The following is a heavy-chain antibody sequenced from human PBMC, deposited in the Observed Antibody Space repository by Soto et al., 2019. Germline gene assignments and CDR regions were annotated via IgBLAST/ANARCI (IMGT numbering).Heavy chain of an antibody. J-gene: IGHJ4*02. D-gene: IGHD5-12*01. CDR3: AQQGNGYNTDY. CDR2: ISDSGVSS. V-gene: IGHV3-23*01. Sequence: EVQLLESGGGLVRPGGSLRLSCAASGFTFSTCAMNWVRQAPGKGLEWVSGISDSGVSSYYADSVKGRFTISRDNSKNTLHLQMNSLRAEDTAVYYCAQQGNGYNTDYWGQGTLDTVS. CDR1: GFTFSTCA.